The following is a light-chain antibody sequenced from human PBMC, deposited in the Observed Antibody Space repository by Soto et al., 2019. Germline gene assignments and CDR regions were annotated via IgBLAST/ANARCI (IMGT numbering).Light chain of an antibody. Sequence: EIVLTQSPGSLSLSPGERATLSCRASQSVSSSYLAWYQQRPGQAPRLLIFGASYRATGIPDRFSGSGSGTDFTLTISRLEPEDFAVYYCQHYSSSPPEFTLGPGTKVDSK. CDR3: QHYSSSPPEFT. J-gene: IGKJ3*01. V-gene: IGKV3-20*01. CDR2: GAS. CDR1: QSVSSSY.